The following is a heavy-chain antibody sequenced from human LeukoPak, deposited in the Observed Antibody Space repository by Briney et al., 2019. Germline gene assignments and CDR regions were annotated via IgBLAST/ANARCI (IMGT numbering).Heavy chain of an antibody. CDR1: GFTFSSYG. J-gene: IGHJ4*02. CDR2: ISGSSTDI. D-gene: IGHD3-22*01. Sequence: GGTLSLSCAASGFTFSSYGMSWVRQAPGKGLEWVSSISGSSTDIYYADSVKGRFTISRDNAKNSLYLQINSLRAEDTAIYYCARRGYYDSSGYDYWGQGTLVTVSS. CDR3: ARRGYYDSSGYDY. V-gene: IGHV3-21*01.